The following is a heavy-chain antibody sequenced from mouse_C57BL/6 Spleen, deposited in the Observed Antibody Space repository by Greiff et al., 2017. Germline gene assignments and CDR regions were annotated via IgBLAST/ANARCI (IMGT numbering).Heavy chain of an antibody. D-gene: IGHD2-14*01. Sequence: QVQLQQSGPGLVQPSQSLSITCTASGFSFTSYGVHWVRQSPGKGLEWLGVICRGESTDYNAAFISRLSISKDNSKRQVFFKMNSLQAYDTAIYYCARTGTKGIDYWGQGTTLTVSS. CDR3: ARTGTKGIDY. V-gene: IGHV2-2*01. CDR2: ICRGEST. CDR1: GFSFTSYG. J-gene: IGHJ2*01.